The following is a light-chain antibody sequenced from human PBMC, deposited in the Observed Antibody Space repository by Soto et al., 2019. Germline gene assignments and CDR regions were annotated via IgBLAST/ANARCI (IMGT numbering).Light chain of an antibody. CDR1: EFLSSSY. CDR2: AAS. V-gene: IGKV3-20*01. Sequence: EIVLTQSPGTLSLSPGERATLSCRASEFLSSSYLVWYQQKPGQAPRLLIYAASRRATGMPDRFSGSGSATEYTLTINTLEPEDFAVYYCQQQGTFGQGTKLEIK. J-gene: IGKJ2*01. CDR3: QQQGT.